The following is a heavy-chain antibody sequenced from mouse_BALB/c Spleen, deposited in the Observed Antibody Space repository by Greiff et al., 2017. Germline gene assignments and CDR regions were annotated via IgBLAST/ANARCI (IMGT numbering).Heavy chain of an antibody. D-gene: IGHD1-2*01. J-gene: IGHJ2*01. CDR3: ARDPLLRLKGGSHYFDY. CDR2: ISSGGST. CDR1: GFTFSSYA. Sequence: EVQGVESGGGLVKPGGSLKLSCAASGFTFSSYAMSWVRQTPEKRLEWVASISSGGSTYYPDSVKGRFTISRDNARNILYLQMSSLRSEDTAMYYCARDPLLRLKGGSHYFDYWGQGTTLTVSS. V-gene: IGHV5-6-5*01.